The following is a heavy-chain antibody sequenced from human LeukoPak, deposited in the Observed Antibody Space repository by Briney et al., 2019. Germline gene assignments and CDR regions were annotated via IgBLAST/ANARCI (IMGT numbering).Heavy chain of an antibody. D-gene: IGHD2-2*01. CDR2: IYYSGST. CDR1: GGSISNDGYS. CDR3: ARDPGYCRRTTCYGGAFNI. Sequence: SQTLSLTCTVSGGSISNDGYSWSWIRQHPGKGLEWIGYIYYSGSTYYNPSLKSRMAISVDTSKNQFSLNLNSVTAADTAVYYCARDPGYCRRTTCYGGAFNIWGQGTMVTVSP. V-gene: IGHV4-31*03. J-gene: IGHJ3*02.